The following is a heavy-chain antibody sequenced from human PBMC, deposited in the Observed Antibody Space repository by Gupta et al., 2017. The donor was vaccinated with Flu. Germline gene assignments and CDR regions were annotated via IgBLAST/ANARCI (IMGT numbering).Heavy chain of an antibody. CDR2: IHGTGHT. CDR1: DGSIRSSAYY. CDR3: ARSHFGSGPSDS. Sequence: QLQLQESGPGLVKPSETLSLTCTVSDGSIRSSAYYWGWIRQSPGKGLEWLGSIHGTGHTNYNPSLDSRVTASVDTSKDQFSLKLRSVTAADTAVYYCARSHFGSGPSDSWGQGILVSVSS. D-gene: IGHD3-3*02. J-gene: IGHJ4*02. V-gene: IGHV4-39*01.